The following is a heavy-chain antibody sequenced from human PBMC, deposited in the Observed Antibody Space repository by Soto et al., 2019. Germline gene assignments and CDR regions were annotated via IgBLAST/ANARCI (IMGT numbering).Heavy chain of an antibody. J-gene: IGHJ2*01. CDR1: GFTFSNAW. CDR2: IKTKTDGGPT. D-gene: IGHD5-12*01. V-gene: IGHV3-15*01. Sequence: EEQLVESGGGLVKPGGSLRLSCAASGFTFSNAWMSWVRQAPGKGLEWVGRIKTKTDGGPTDYAAPVKDSFTISRDDSKNTVYLQMNSLKTEDTAVYYCATASSGFARYFDLWGRGTLVIVSS. CDR3: ATASSGFARYFDL.